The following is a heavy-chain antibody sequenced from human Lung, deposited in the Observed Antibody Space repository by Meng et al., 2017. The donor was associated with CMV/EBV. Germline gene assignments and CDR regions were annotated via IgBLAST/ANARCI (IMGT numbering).Heavy chain of an antibody. J-gene: IGHJ1*01. Sequence: QAQLRGAGPALVKPSETRSLTRAISGDSITNHNWWAWVRQPPGKGLEWIGEIPHRGSSAYNPSLKSRVSMSIDKSKNQFSLKLTSVTAADTAVYHCLRRSGGSVWGQGTLVTVSS. CDR3: LRRSGGSV. CDR1: GDSITNHNW. V-gene: IGHV4-4*02. D-gene: IGHD3-10*01. CDR2: IPHRGSS.